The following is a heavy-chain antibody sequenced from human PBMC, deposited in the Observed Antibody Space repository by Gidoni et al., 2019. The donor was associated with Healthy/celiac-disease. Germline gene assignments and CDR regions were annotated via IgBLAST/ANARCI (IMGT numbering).Heavy chain of an antibody. Sequence: VQLLESGGGLVQPGGSLRLPCAASGFTFSSYAMSWVRQAPGKGLEWVSAISGSGGSTYYADSVKGRFTISRDNSKNTLYLQMNSLRAEDTAVYYCAKDVLVSSGHGGYWGQGTLVTVSS. CDR2: ISGSGGST. CDR3: AKDVLVSSGHGGY. V-gene: IGHV3-23*01. D-gene: IGHD3-22*01. J-gene: IGHJ4*02. CDR1: GFTFSSYA.